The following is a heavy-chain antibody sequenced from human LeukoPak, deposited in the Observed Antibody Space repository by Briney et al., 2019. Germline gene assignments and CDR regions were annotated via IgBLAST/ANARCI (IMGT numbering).Heavy chain of an antibody. J-gene: IGHJ1*01. Sequence: PGGSLRLSCAASGFTFSNYAMSWVRQAPGKGLEWVSSISSDSISRYYVDSVKGRFTISRDNAKNSLYLQMNSLRAEDTAVYYCARGESGIWQAFAEQWGQGTLVP. V-gene: IGHV3-21*01. CDR1: GFTFSNYA. CDR2: ISSDSISR. D-gene: IGHD3-3*02. CDR3: ARGESGIWQAFAEQ.